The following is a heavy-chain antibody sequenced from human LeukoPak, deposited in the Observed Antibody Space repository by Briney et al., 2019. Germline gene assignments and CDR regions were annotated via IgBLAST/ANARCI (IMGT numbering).Heavy chain of an antibody. CDR1: GYTLIELS. Sequence: ASVKVSCKVSGYTLIELSIHWVRQAPGKGLEWMGGFDPEDGKTISAQKFQGRVTMTEDTSTDTAYMDLRSLRSEDTAVYYCATPRRRFGELLRDAFDIWGQGTMVTVSS. CDR3: ATPRRRFGELLRDAFDI. D-gene: IGHD3-10*01. J-gene: IGHJ3*02. CDR2: FDPEDGKT. V-gene: IGHV1-24*01.